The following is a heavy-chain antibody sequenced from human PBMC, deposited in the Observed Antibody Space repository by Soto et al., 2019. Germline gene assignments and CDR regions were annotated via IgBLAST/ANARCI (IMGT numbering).Heavy chain of an antibody. CDR2: SSATGAGT. CDR3: AKDRRAGGNYGFYSDF. CDR1: GFTFSSYG. V-gene: IGHV3-23*01. Sequence: EVQLLESGGGLVQPGGSLRLSCAASGFTFSSYGMTWVRQAPGKGLEWVSFSSATGAGTYYADSVKGRFTISRDNSKNTLYLQMTILRADDKAVYYCAKDRRAGGNYGFYSDFWGQGALVIVSS. J-gene: IGHJ4*02. D-gene: IGHD1-7*01.